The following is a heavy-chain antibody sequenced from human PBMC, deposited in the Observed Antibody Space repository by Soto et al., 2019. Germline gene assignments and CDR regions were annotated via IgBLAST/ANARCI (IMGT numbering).Heavy chain of an antibody. CDR3: ARGQSSLLLDC. Sequence: QVQLQQWGAGLLKPSETLSLTCAVYGGSFSGYYWSWIRQPPGKGLEWIGEINQRGSTNYNPSLKSRVSISVDTSKNQFSLKLSSVTAADTAVYYCARGQSSLLLDCWGQGILLTVSS. J-gene: IGHJ4*02. D-gene: IGHD2-8*02. CDR1: GGSFSGYY. V-gene: IGHV4-34*01. CDR2: INQRGST.